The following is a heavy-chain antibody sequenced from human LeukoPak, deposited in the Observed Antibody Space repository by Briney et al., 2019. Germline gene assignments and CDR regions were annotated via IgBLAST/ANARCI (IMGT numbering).Heavy chain of an antibody. J-gene: IGHJ6*03. CDR3: ARGSYGSGSHETYYYYYYMDI. V-gene: IGHV1-2*06. Sequence: ASVKVSCKASGYTFTGYYMHWVRQAPGQGLEWMGRINPNSGGTNYAQKFQGRVTMTRDTSISTAYMELSRLRSDDTAVYYCARGSYGSGSHETYYYYYYMDIWGKGTTVTVSS. D-gene: IGHD3-10*01. CDR1: GYTFTGYY. CDR2: INPNSGGT.